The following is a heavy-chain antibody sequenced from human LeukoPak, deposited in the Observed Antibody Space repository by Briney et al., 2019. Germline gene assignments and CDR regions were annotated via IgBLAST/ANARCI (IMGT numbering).Heavy chain of an antibody. D-gene: IGHD3-16*01. Sequence: ASVKVSCKASGYTFTRYCISWVRQAPGQGLEWMGWLSAYNGNTDYAQSLQGRVTMTIDTSTSTVYMELRSLQSDDTAVYYCARDVGRSYDLDYWGQGTLVTVSS. CDR2: LSAYNGNT. V-gene: IGHV1-18*01. CDR3: ARDVGRSYDLDY. J-gene: IGHJ4*02. CDR1: GYTFTRYC.